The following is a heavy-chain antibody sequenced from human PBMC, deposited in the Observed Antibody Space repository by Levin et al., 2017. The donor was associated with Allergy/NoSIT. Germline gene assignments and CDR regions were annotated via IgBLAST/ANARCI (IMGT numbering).Heavy chain of an antibody. Sequence: SCAASGFNFENYAMHWVRQGPGKGLEWVSGISWNGGSIAYADSVQGRFTIARDNAKSSLYLQMNSLRAEDTAFYYCVRDWTAYISSQDCDYWGQGTQVTVSS. CDR3: VRDWTAYISSQDCDY. V-gene: IGHV3-9*01. CDR2: ISWNGGSI. J-gene: IGHJ4*02. CDR1: GFNFENYA. D-gene: IGHD6-13*01.